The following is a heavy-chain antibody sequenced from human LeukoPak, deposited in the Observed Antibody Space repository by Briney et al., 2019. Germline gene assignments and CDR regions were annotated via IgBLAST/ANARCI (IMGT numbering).Heavy chain of an antibody. J-gene: IGHJ4*02. CDR3: AKRGVVIRVILVGFHKEAYYFAS. Sequence: PGGSLRLSCAVSGITLSNYGMSWVRQAPGKGLEWVAGISDSGGRTNYADSVKGRFTISRDNPKNTLHLQMNSLRAEDTAVYFCAKRGVVIRVILVGFHKEAYYFASWGQGALVTVSS. V-gene: IGHV3-23*01. CDR2: ISDSGGRT. CDR1: GITLSNYG. D-gene: IGHD3-22*01.